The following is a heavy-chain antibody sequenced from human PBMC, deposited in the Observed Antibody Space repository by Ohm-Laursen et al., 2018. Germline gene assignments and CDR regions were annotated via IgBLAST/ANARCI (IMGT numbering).Heavy chain of an antibody. V-gene: IGHV4-59*01. Sequence: PSETLSLTCTVSGGSISSYYWSWIRQPPGKGLEWIGYIYYSGSTNYNPSLKSRVTISVDTSKNQFSLKLSSVTAADTAVYYCARGLRIAVAGTGAFDLWGRGTLVTVSS. CDR1: GGSISSYY. CDR2: IYYSGST. CDR3: ARGLRIAVAGTGAFDL. D-gene: IGHD6-19*01. J-gene: IGHJ2*01.